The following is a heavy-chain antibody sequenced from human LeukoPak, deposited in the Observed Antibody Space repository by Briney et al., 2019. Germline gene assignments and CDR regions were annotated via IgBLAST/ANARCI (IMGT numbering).Heavy chain of an antibody. Sequence: SETLSLTCAVYGGSFSGYYWSWIRQPPGKGLEWIGEINHSGSTNYNPSLKSRVTISVDTSKNQFSLKLSSVTAADTAVYYCARARDYGDYPDHWGQGTLVTVSS. CDR2: INHSGST. J-gene: IGHJ4*02. V-gene: IGHV4-34*01. CDR3: ARARDYGDYPDH. D-gene: IGHD4-17*01. CDR1: GGSFSGYY.